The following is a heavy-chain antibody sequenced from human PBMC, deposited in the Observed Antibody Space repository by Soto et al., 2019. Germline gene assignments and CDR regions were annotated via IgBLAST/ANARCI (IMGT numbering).Heavy chain of an antibody. CDR2: IYYNGST. CDR3: ARDYGSGTTCYEFDY. D-gene: IGHD2-2*01. CDR1: GGPISSGGYY. J-gene: IGHJ4*02. Sequence: SETLSLTCTVSGGPISSGGYYWGWIRQHPGKGLEWIGYIYYNGSTYYNPSLKSRVTISVDTSKNQFSLKLSSVTAADTAVYYCARDYGSGTTCYEFDYWGQGTQVTVSS. V-gene: IGHV4-31*03.